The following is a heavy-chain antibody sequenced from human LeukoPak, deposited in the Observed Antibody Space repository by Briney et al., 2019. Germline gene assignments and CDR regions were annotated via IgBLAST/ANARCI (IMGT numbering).Heavy chain of an antibody. V-gene: IGHV1-69*13. CDR2: IIPIFGTA. Sequence: ASVKVSCKASGGTFSSYAISWVRQAPGQGLEWMGGIIPIFGTANYAQKFQGRVTITADESTSTAYMELSSLRSEDTAVYYRASHYYDSSGYYYHIYYWGQGTLVTVSS. CDR3: ASHYYDSSGYYYHIYY. D-gene: IGHD3-22*01. CDR1: GGTFSSYA. J-gene: IGHJ4*02.